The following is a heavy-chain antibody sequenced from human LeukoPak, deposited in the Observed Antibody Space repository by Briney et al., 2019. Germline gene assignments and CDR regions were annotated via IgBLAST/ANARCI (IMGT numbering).Heavy chain of an antibody. CDR2: IKQDGSEK. J-gene: IGHJ4*02. CDR3: ARDVRLRYFDWLWHTRGGKNDY. Sequence: GGSLRLSCAASGFTFSSYWMSWVRQAPGKGLEWVANIKQDGSEKYYVDSVKGRFTISRDNAKNSLYLQMNSLRAEDTAVYYCARDVRLRYFDWLWHTRGGKNDYWGQGTLVTVSS. D-gene: IGHD3-9*01. CDR1: GFTFSSYW. V-gene: IGHV3-7*01.